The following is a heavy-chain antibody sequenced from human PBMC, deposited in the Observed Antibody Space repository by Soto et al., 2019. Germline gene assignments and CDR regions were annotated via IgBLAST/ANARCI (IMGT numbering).Heavy chain of an antibody. CDR1: GGSISSGGYY. D-gene: IGHD2-15*01. CDR3: ARQRDLGSEGDQGYYFAY. CDR2: IYYSGST. V-gene: IGHV4-31*03. Sequence: SETRSLTCTVSGGSISSGGYYWSWIRQHPGKGLEWIGYIYYSGSTYYNPSLKSRVTISVDTSKNQFSLKLSSVTAADTAVYYCARQRDLGSEGDQGYYFAYSGQGTLVTVSS. J-gene: IGHJ4*02.